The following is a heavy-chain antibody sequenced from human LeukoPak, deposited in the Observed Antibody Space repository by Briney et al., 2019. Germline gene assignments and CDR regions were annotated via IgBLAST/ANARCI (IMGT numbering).Heavy chain of an antibody. Sequence: PGGSLTLSCAASAFTVSSNYMSWVRQAPGKGLEWVSVIYSGGSTYYADSVKGGFTISRDNSKNTLYLQMNSLRAEDTAVYYCALSRGYSSGGAFDIWGQGTMVTVSS. J-gene: IGHJ3*02. D-gene: IGHD5-18*01. CDR3: ALSRGYSSGGAFDI. CDR2: IYSGGST. V-gene: IGHV3-53*01. CDR1: AFTVSSNY.